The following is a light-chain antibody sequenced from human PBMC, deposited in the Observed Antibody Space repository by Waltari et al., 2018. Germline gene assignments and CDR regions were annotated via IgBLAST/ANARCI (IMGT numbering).Light chain of an antibody. CDR1: HSVKTN. V-gene: IGKV3-15*01. J-gene: IGKJ1*01. Sequence: EVVMTQSPATLSVSHGERATLSCRARHSVKTNLAWYQQKPGQAPRLVIFDASTRATGIPARFSGSGSGTEFTLTISSLQPEDSAVYYCQQYNNWPTWTFGQGAKVEIK. CDR2: DAS. CDR3: QQYNNWPTWT.